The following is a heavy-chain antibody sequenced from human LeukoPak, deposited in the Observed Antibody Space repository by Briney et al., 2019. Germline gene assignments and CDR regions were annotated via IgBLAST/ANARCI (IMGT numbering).Heavy chain of an antibody. CDR1: GFTHNSYW. D-gene: IGHD2-2*02. CDR3: ARVQQLIYVGWFYP. Sequence: PGGPLSLLCGPSGFTHNSYWIIWVRQAPGKGLEWVANKTKDGREKKFVESVKDRFTRSRDNANNSLYLQMNSLRVEDTAVYYCARVQQLIYVGWFYPCGQGTLVSVPS. CDR2: KTKDGREK. V-gene: IGHV3-7*04. J-gene: IGHJ5*02.